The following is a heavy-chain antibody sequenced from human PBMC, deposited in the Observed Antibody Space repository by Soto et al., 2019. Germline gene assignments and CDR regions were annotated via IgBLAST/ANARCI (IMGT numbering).Heavy chain of an antibody. V-gene: IGHV1-2*02. Sequence: QVQLVQSGAEVKKPGASVKVSCKAAGYPFSGRYLHWVRQAPGQGLEWRALINPSSGGTNYAQKFQGRVTMTWDTTIRTAYREMSSLTSEDTAIYYCTMVYCSSNGCSHYVDSCGQGTLVTVSS. D-gene: IGHD2-2*01. CDR3: TMVYCSSNGCSHYVDS. CDR1: GYPFSGRY. J-gene: IGHJ4*02. CDR2: INPSSGGT.